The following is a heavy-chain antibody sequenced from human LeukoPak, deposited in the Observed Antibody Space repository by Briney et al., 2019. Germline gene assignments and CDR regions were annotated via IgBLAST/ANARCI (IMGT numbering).Heavy chain of an antibody. D-gene: IGHD3-10*01. CDR3: AKRGIVIRAVIIIGFHKEAYYFDY. CDR2: ISERGGST. CDR1: GLTLSNYG. Sequence: GGSLRLSCVVSGLTLSNYGMSWVRQAPGRGLEWVSGISERGGSTNYTDSVKGRFIISRDTSKNTVYLQMNSLRVEDTAVYFCAKRGIVIRAVIIIGFHKEAYYFDYWGQGILVTVSS. J-gene: IGHJ4*02. V-gene: IGHV3-23*01.